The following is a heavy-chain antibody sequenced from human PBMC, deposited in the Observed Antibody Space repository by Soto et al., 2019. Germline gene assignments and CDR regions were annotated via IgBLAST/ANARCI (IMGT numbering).Heavy chain of an antibody. CDR2: ISAYNGNT. CDR1: GYTFTSYG. V-gene: IGHV1-18*01. D-gene: IGHD2-15*01. Sequence: ASVKVSCKASGYTFTSYGINWVRQAPGQGLEWMGWISAYNGNTNYAQKLQGRVTMTTDTSTSTAYMQLSSLRSGDTAVYYCARSGGLDRDFNYWGQGSVVTVSS. CDR3: ARSGGLDRDFNY. J-gene: IGHJ4*02.